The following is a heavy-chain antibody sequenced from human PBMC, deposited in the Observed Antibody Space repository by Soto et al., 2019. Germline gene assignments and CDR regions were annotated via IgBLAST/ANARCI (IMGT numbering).Heavy chain of an antibody. D-gene: IGHD1-26*01. J-gene: IGHJ3*02. CDR2: ISYDGSNK. CDR1: GFTFSSYG. Sequence: GGSLRLSCAASGFTFSSYGMHWVRQAPGKGLEWVAVISYDGSNKYYADSVKGRFTISRDNSKNTLYLQMNSLRAEDTAVYYCAKSQWELSSAFDIWGQGTMFTDS. V-gene: IGHV3-30*18. CDR3: AKSQWELSSAFDI.